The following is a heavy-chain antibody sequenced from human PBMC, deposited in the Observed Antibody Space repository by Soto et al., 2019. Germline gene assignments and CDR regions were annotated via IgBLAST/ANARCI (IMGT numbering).Heavy chain of an antibody. D-gene: IGHD3-9*01. J-gene: IGHJ4*02. CDR1: GYTFTGYH. CDR3: ARPDDILTGSVDY. V-gene: IGHV1-2*02. CDR2: INSNSGGT. Sequence: QVQLVQSGAEVKKPGASVKVSCKASGYTFTGYHMHWVRQAPGQGLEWMGWINSNSGGTNYAQKFQGRVTMTRDTSISTADMELSRLRSDDTAVYYCARPDDILTGSVDYWGQGTLVTVSS.